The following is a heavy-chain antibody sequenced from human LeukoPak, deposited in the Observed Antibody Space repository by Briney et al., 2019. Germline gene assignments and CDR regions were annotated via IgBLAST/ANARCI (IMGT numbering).Heavy chain of an antibody. V-gene: IGHV3-48*04. D-gene: IGHD2-2*01. J-gene: IGHJ4*02. CDR3: ARTSGTYQHYYFDY. CDR2: ISSSGSTI. CDR1: GFTFSSYN. Sequence: GGSLRLSCAASGFTFSSYNMNWVRQAPGKGPEWVSYISSSGSTIYYADSVKGRFTISRDNAKNSLYLQMNSLRAEDTAVYYCARTSGTYQHYYFDYWGQGTLVTVSS.